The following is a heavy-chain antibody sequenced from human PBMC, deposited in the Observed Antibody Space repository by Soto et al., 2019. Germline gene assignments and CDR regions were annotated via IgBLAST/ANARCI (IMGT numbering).Heavy chain of an antibody. CDR3: ATTVVVVAASRAYDAFHI. V-gene: IGHV1-3*01. J-gene: IGHJ3*02. Sequence: QVQLVQSGAEVKKPGASVKVSCKASGYTFTSYAMHWVRQAPGQRLEWMGWINAGNGNTKYSQKFQGRVTITRDTSASTAYMELSSLRSEDTAVYYCATTVVVVAASRAYDAFHIWGQGTMVTVSS. D-gene: IGHD2-15*01. CDR2: INAGNGNT. CDR1: GYTFTSYA.